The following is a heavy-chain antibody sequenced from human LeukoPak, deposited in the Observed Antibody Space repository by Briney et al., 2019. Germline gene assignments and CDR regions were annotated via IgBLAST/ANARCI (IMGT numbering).Heavy chain of an antibody. Sequence: GGSLRLSCAASGFTFSSYAMHWVRQAPGKGLEWVAVISYDGGNKYYADSVKGRFTISRDNSKNTLYLQMNSLRAEDTAVYYCARDTLDEGYSYGDGGYWGQGTLVTVSS. CDR3: ARDTLDEGYSYGDGGY. J-gene: IGHJ4*02. D-gene: IGHD5-18*01. CDR1: GFTFSSYA. CDR2: ISYDGGNK. V-gene: IGHV3-30-3*01.